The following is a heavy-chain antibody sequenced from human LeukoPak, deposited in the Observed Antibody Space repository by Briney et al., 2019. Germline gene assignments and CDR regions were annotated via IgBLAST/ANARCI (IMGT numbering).Heavy chain of an antibody. CDR1: GFTFSSYS. Sequence: GGSLRLSCAASGFTFSSYSMNWVRQAPGKGLEWVSPISSSSSYIYYADSVKGRFTISRDNAKNPLYLQMNSLRAEDTAVYYCASARAGIAANYMDVWGKGTTVTVSS. CDR3: ASARAGIAANYMDV. CDR2: ISSSSSYI. J-gene: IGHJ6*03. V-gene: IGHV3-21*01. D-gene: IGHD6-13*01.